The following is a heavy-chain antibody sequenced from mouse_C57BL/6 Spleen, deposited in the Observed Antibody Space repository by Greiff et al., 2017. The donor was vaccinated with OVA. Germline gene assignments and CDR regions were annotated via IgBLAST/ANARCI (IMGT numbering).Heavy chain of an antibody. V-gene: IGHV1-52*01. CDR3: ARRDYGMGMDY. CDR2: IDPSDSET. Sequence: QVQLQQPGAELVRPGSSVKLSCKASGYTFTSYWMHWVKQRPIQGLEWIGNIDPSDSETHYNQKFKDKATLTVDKSSSTAYMQLSSLTSEDSAVYYCARRDYGMGMDYWGQGTSVTVSS. D-gene: IGHD1-1*01. CDR1: GYTFTSYW. J-gene: IGHJ4*01.